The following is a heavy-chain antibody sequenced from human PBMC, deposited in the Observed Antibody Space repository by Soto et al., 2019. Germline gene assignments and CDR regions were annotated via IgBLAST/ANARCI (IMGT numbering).Heavy chain of an antibody. J-gene: IGHJ6*02. D-gene: IGHD3-16*01. V-gene: IGHV1-8*01. Sequence: QVQLVQSGAEVKKPGASVKVSCKASGYTFTSYDINWVRQAPGQGLEWMGWMNPHSGNTGYAQKFQGRVTMTRNTAIRTGNRELSTLRSEDTAVYYCAREGGRGRAVWGQGTTVTVSS. CDR2: MNPHSGNT. CDR3: AREGGRGRAV. CDR1: GYTFTSYD.